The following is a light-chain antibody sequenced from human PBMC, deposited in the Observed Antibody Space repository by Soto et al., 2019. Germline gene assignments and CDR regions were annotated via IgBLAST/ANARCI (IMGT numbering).Light chain of an antibody. Sequence: DIQMTQSPSSLSASVGDRVTLTCRASQSISSYLNWYQLKPGRPPKLLIYFASSLQAGVTSRFSGAGSETDFTLTITDLHPEDFTSYFCLQTDSVPYTFGQGT. V-gene: IGKV1-39*01. CDR2: FAS. CDR3: LQTDSVPYT. CDR1: QSISSY. J-gene: IGKJ2*01.